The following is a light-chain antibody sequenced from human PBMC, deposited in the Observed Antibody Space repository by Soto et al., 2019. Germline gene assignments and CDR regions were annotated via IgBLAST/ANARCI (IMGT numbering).Light chain of an antibody. V-gene: IGLV2-14*01. Sequence: QSALTQPASVSGSPGQSITISCAGTSGDVGAYNFVSWYQQHPGKAPKLILYDVSKRPSGVSERFSASKSGNTASLTISGLQAEDEADYYCSSYTSSRTLYVFGTGTKLTVL. CDR3: SSYTSSRTLYV. CDR2: DVS. J-gene: IGLJ1*01. CDR1: SGDVGAYNF.